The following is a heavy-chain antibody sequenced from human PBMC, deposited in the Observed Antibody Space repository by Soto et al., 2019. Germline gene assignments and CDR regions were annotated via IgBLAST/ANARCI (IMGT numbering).Heavy chain of an antibody. V-gene: IGHV3-30-3*01. J-gene: IGHJ6*02. CDR1: GFTSSSYA. CDR3: ARDRVVPAAIEYYYYYYGMDV. Sequence: GGSLRLSCAASGFTSSSYAMHWVRQAPGKGLEWVAVISYDGSNKYYADSAKGRFTISRDNSKNTLYLQMNSLRAEDTAVYYCARDRVVPAAIEYYYYYYGMDVWGQGTTVTVSS. CDR2: ISYDGSNK. D-gene: IGHD2-2*02.